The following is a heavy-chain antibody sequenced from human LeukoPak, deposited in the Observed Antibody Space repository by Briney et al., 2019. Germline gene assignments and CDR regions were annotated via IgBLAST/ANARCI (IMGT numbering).Heavy chain of an antibody. Sequence: PGGSLRLSCAVSGITLSNYGMSWVRQAPGKGLEWVAGISDSGGSTKYADSVKGRFTISRDNSKNTLYLQMNSLRAEDTAVYYCAKYRYGSTYGSGSYFDYWGQGTLVTVSS. CDR1: GITLSNYG. CDR2: ISDSGGST. D-gene: IGHD3-10*01. J-gene: IGHJ4*02. CDR3: AKYRYGSTYGSGSYFDY. V-gene: IGHV3-23*01.